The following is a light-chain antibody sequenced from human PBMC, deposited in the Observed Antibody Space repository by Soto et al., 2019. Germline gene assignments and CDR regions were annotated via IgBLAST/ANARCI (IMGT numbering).Light chain of an antibody. CDR2: GAS. V-gene: IGKV3-15*01. CDR3: QQYNNCPPLT. J-gene: IGKJ4*01. CDR1: QSVSSN. Sequence: EIVMTQSPATLSVSPGERATLSCRASQSVSSNLAWYKQKPGQAPRLLSYGASTRATGIPARFSGSGSGTEFTLTISSLQSEDFAVYYCQQYNNCPPLTFGGGTNVEIK.